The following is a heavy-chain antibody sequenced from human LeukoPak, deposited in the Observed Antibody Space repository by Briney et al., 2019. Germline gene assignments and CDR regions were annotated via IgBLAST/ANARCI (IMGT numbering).Heavy chain of an antibody. J-gene: IGHJ4*02. Sequence: GASVKVSCKASGYTFTGYYMHWVRQAPGQGLEWMGWINPNSGGTNYAQKFQGRVTMTRDTSISTAYMELSRLRSDDTAVYYCARNRHSSSWYTFDYWGQGTLVTVSS. CDR2: INPNSGGT. CDR3: ARNRHSSSWYTFDY. V-gene: IGHV1-2*02. D-gene: IGHD6-13*01. CDR1: GYTFTGYY.